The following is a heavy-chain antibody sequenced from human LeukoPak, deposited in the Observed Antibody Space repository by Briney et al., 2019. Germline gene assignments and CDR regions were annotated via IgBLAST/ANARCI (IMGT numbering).Heavy chain of an antibody. CDR2: IYATGST. D-gene: IGHD3-16*02. Sequence: SETLSLTCTVSGGSISSSSYYWGWIRQPPGKGLEWIGRIYATGSTHYNPSLKSRVTMSVDTSKNQFSLKLSSVTAADTAVYYCARGGIGTTSTSYPYYYYYMDVWGKGTTVTFSS. J-gene: IGHJ6*03. CDR3: ARGGIGTTSTSYPYYYYYMDV. CDR1: GGSISSSSYY. V-gene: IGHV4-39*07.